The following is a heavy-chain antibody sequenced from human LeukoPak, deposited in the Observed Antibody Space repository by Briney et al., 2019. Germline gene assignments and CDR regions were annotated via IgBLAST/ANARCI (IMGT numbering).Heavy chain of an antibody. CDR3: AKVRIRSLYYFDY. CDR1: GFTFSSYA. CDR2: ISGSGGST. J-gene: IGHJ4*02. D-gene: IGHD3-3*01. V-gene: IGHV3-23*01. Sequence: GGSLRLSCAASGFTFSSYAVSWVRQAPGKGLEWVSAISGSGGSTYYADSVKGRFTISRDNSKNTLYLQMNSLRAEDTAVYYCAKVRIRSLYYFDYWGQGTLVTVSS.